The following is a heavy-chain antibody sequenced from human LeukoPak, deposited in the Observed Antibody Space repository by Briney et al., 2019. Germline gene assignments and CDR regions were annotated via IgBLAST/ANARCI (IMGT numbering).Heavy chain of an antibody. V-gene: IGHV4-34*01. CDR2: INHSGST. CDR3: ARTEQQLVPWFDP. J-gene: IGHJ5*02. Sequence: SETLSLTCAVYGGSFSGYYWSWIRQPPGKGLEWIGEINHSGSTNYNPSLKSRVTISVDTSKNQFSLKLSSVTAADTAVYYCARTEQQLVPWFDPWGHGTLVTVSS. CDR1: GGSFSGYY. D-gene: IGHD6-13*01.